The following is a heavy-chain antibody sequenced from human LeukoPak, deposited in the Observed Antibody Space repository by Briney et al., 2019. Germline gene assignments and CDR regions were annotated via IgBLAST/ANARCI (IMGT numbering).Heavy chain of an antibody. CDR3: VKDTSGASQYFQY. CDR2: ISWNSANI. Sequence: KAGGTLRLSCAAFGFTFDNYALHWLRQAPGKGLQGVSSISWNSANIAYADSVKGRFTISRDNAKNSLYLQMNSLRPEDMALYYCVKDTSGASQYFQYWGHGTVVTVSA. CDR1: GFTFDNYA. V-gene: IGHV3-9*03. D-gene: IGHD2-15*01. J-gene: IGHJ1*01.